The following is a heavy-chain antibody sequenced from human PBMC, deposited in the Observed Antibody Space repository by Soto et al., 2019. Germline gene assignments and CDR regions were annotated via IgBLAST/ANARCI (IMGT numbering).Heavy chain of an antibody. V-gene: IGHV3-11*01. CDR1: GFTFSDYC. CDR3: ARWGVDDFWSGYYSDY. CDR2: ISGSGTTI. J-gene: IGHJ4*02. D-gene: IGHD3-3*01. Sequence: QVQLVESGGGLVKPGGSLRLSCAASGFTFSDYCMSWIRQAPGKGLEWVSYISGSGTTIYYADSVKGRFPISRDNAKNSLYLQMNSLRAEDTAVYYCARWGVDDFWSGYYSDYWGQGTLVTVSS.